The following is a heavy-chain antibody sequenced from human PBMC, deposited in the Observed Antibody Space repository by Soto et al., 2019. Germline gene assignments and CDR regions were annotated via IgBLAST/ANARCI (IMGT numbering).Heavy chain of an antibody. CDR3: AKGFYGSGSYYNERAFDS. D-gene: IGHD3-10*01. CDR2: ISGSGDFT. J-gene: IGHJ4*02. CDR1: GFTFSSYA. Sequence: PGGSLRLSCAASGFTFSSYAMHWVRQTPGKGLEWVSVISGSGDFTYYADSVKGRFAISRDNPKNTIYLQMNSLRAEDTAVYYCAKGFYGSGSYYNERAFDSWGQGTLVTVSS. V-gene: IGHV3-23*01.